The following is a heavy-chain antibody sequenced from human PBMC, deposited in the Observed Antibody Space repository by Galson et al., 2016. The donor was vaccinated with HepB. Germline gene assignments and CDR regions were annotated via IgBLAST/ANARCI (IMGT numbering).Heavy chain of an antibody. D-gene: IGHD5-24*01. CDR2: IYSGGST. Sequence: SLRLSRAASGFTVSNNYMSWVRQAPGKGLEWVSVIYSGGSTYYADSVKGRFTISRDNSKNTLYLKMNSLRAEETAVYYCARDPMATRYYYYGMDVWGQGTTVTVSS. J-gene: IGHJ6*02. CDR3: ARDPMATRYYYYGMDV. CDR1: GFTVSNNY. V-gene: IGHV3-53*01.